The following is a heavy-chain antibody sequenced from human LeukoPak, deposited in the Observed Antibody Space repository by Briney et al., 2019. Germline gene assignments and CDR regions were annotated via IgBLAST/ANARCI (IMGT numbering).Heavy chain of an antibody. CDR2: ISYDGSHK. D-gene: IGHD3-10*02. V-gene: IGHV3-30*04. Sequence: PGRSLRLSCAASGFTFSGYAMHWVRQAPGKGLEWVALISYDGSHKYFADSVKGRFTISRDNSKNTLFLQMHSLRAEDTAVYYCARDLHYYVAMDVWGQGTTVTVSS. CDR3: ARDLHYYVAMDV. CDR1: GFTFSGYA. J-gene: IGHJ6*02.